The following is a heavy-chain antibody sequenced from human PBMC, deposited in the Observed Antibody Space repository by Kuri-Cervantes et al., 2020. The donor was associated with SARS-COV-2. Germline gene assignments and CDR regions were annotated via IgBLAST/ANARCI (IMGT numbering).Heavy chain of an antibody. CDR1: GYSLRNGFF. V-gene: IGHV4-38-2*02. CDR2: MFHGGHS. J-gene: IGHJ2*01. CDR3: ARRKGGNFDL. D-gene: IGHD3-16*01. Sequence: SETLSLTCTVSGYSLRNGFFWGWIRQPPGKGLEWIGSMFHGGHSYYNSSLRSRVTISVDTSKNQFYLNLTSVTAKDTAIYYCARRKGGNFDLWGRGILVTVSS.